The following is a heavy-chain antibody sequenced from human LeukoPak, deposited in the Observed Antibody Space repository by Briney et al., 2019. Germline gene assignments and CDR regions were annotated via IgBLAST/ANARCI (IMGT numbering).Heavy chain of an antibody. CDR2: IIPIFGTA. V-gene: IGHV1-69*13. D-gene: IGHD3-10*01. CDR1: GGTFSSYA. J-gene: IGHJ4*02. CDR3: ARAALNGDYYFDY. Sequence: RASVKVSCKASGGTFSSYAISWVRQAPGQGLKWMGGIIPIFGTANYAQKFQGRVTITADESTSTAYMELSSLRSEDTAVYYCARAALNGDYYFDYWGQGTLVTVSS.